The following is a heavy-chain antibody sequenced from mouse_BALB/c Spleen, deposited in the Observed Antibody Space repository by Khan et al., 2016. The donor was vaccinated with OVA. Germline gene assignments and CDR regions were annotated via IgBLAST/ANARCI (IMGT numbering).Heavy chain of an antibody. CDR3: ARXYRSDVYFDC. D-gene: IGHD2-14*01. J-gene: IGHJ2*01. CDR1: GYTFTSYV. V-gene: IGHV1S136*01. CDR2: IYPYNDDT. Sequence: VQLKESGPELVKPGASVKMSCKASGYTFTSYVMHWVKQKPGQGLEWIGYIYPYNDDTKYNEKFKGKATLTSDKSSSTAYMELSSLTSEDSAVYFCARXYRSDVYFDCWGQGTTLTVSS.